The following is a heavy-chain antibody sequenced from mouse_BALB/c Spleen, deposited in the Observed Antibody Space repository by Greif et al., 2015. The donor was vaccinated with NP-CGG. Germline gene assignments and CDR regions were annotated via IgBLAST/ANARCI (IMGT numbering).Heavy chain of an antibody. CDR2: ISPSNGRT. Sequence: VQLQQSGAELVNPGASVKLSCKASGYTFTSYWMHWVKQRPGQGLEWIGEISPSNGRTNYNEKFKSKATLTVDKSSSTAYMQLSSLTSEDSAVYYCARSGYYGSSFYWYFDVWGAGTTVTVSS. CDR3: ARSGYYGSSFYWYFDV. D-gene: IGHD1-1*01. J-gene: IGHJ1*01. CDR1: GYTFTSYW. V-gene: IGHV1S81*02.